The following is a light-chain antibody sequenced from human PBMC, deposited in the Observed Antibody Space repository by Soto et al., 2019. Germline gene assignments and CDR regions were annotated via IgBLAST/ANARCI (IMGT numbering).Light chain of an antibody. J-gene: IGLJ1*01. CDR3: CSYVGSYSYV. CDR1: SSDAGGYNS. Sequence: QSALTQPRSVSGSPGQSVTVSCIGTSSDAGGYNSVSWYQEHPGKAPKLMIYDVIKRPSGVPDRFSGSKSGNTASLTISGLLAEDEADYYCCSYVGSYSYVFGTGTKVTVL. V-gene: IGLV2-11*01. CDR2: DVI.